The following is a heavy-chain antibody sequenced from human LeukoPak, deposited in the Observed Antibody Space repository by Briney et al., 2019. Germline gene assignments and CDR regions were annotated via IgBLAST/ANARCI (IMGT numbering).Heavy chain of an antibody. Sequence: ASVKVSCKASGYSLTGYYMHCVRQAPGQGLEWMGWINPNSGGTKYAQKFRGRVTMTRDTSSSTAYMELSRLRSDDTAVYYCGRGLWYYYDRSSYTNWFDPWGQGTLVTVSS. CDR1: GYSLTGYY. J-gene: IGHJ5*02. D-gene: IGHD3-22*01. CDR3: GRGLWYYYDRSSYTNWFDP. V-gene: IGHV1-2*02. CDR2: INPNSGGT.